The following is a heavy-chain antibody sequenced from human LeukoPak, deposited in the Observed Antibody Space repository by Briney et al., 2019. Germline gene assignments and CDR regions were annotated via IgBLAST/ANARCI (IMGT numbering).Heavy chain of an antibody. V-gene: IGHV4-4*07. J-gene: IGHJ6*03. Sequence: SETLSLTCTVSGGSISSYYWSWIRQPAGKGLEWIGRIYTSGSTNYNPSLESRVTMSVDTSKNQFSLKLSSVTAADTAVYYCARDLRYQPSNYYYYYMDVWGKGTTVTVSS. D-gene: IGHD2-2*01. CDR1: GGSISSYY. CDR3: ARDLRYQPSNYYYYYMDV. CDR2: IYTSGST.